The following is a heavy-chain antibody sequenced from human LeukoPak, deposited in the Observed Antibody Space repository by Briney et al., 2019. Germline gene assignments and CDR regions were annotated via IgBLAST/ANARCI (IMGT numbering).Heavy chain of an antibody. D-gene: IGHD6-25*01. CDR3: ARDFEAAGFDY. CDR2: ISSTSNTI. J-gene: IGHJ4*02. Sequence: CISYISSTSNTIYYADSVEGRFTISRDNAQNSLYLQMNSLRAEDTAVYYCARDFEAAGFDYWGQGTLVTVSS. V-gene: IGHV3-48*01.